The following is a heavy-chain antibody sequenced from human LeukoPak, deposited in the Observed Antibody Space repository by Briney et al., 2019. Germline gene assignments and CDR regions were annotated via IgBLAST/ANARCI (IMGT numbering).Heavy chain of an antibody. V-gene: IGHV3-74*01. Sequence: GGSLRLSCAASGFAFNTYWMHWVRQAPGKGLVWASHINGDGTNTNYADSVKGRFSISRDNAKKTLYLQMNTLRAEDTAVYYCARDRTIAWFDYWGQGALVTVSS. CDR1: GFAFNTYW. D-gene: IGHD2-15*01. J-gene: IGHJ4*02. CDR2: INGDGTNT. CDR3: ARDRTIAWFDY.